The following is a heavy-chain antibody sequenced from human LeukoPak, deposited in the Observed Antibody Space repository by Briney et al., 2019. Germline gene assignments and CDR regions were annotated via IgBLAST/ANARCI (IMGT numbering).Heavy chain of an antibody. Sequence: GGALQISWKGSGCRFTNYWIAWVRQMPGKGLEWMGIIYPGDSDTRYSPSFQGQVTISADKSITTAYLQWSSLRPSDTAIYYCARLLISGSMKAPGDYWGQGPLVTVSS. V-gene: IGHV5-51*01. CDR1: GCRFTNYW. D-gene: IGHD1-26*01. J-gene: IGHJ4*02. CDR2: IYPGDSDT. CDR3: ARLLISGSMKAPGDY.